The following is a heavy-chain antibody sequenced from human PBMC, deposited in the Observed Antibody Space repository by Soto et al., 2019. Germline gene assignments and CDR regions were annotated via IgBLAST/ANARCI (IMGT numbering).Heavy chain of an antibody. V-gene: IGHV4-34*01. Sequence: SETLSLTCAVYGGSFSGYYWSWIRQPPGKGLEWIGEINHSGSTNYNPSLKSRVTISVDTSKNQFSLKLSSVTAADTAVYYCARGFPHYYDSSGYRRAFDIWGQGTMVTVSS. CDR1: GGSFSGYY. D-gene: IGHD3-22*01. J-gene: IGHJ3*02. CDR2: INHSGST. CDR3: ARGFPHYYDSSGYRRAFDI.